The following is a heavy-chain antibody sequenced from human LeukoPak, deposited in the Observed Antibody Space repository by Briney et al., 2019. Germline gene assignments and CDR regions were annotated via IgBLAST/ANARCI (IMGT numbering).Heavy chain of an antibody. J-gene: IGHJ5*02. D-gene: IGHD3-22*01. Sequence: SETLSLTCTVSGGSISSSSYYWGWIRQPPGKGLEWIGSIYYSGSTYYNPSLKSRVTISVDTSKNQFSLKLSSVTAADTAVYYCARHLSVDNLSYYDSSGTGFDPWGQGTLVTVSS. CDR3: ARHLSVDNLSYYDSSGTGFDP. V-gene: IGHV4-39*01. CDR2: IYYSGST. CDR1: GGSISSSSYY.